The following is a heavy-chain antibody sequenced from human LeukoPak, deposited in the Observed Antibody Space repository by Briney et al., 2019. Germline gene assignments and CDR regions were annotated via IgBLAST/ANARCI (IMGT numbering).Heavy chain of an antibody. CDR3: ATERRVALALPEPAVQKRDYYYYYMDV. D-gene: IGHD6-19*01. J-gene: IGHJ6*03. CDR1: GGSFSGYY. CDR2: INHSGST. V-gene: IGHV4-34*01. Sequence: SETLSLTCAVYGGSFSGYYWSWIRQPPGKGLEWIGEINHSGSTNYNPSLKSRVTISVDTSKNQFSLKLSSVTAADTAVYYCATERRVALALPEPAVQKRDYYYYYMDVWGKGTTVTISS.